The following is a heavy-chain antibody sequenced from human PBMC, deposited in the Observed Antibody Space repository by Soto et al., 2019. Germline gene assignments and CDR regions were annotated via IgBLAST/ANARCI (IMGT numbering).Heavy chain of an antibody. D-gene: IGHD1-26*01. CDR2: IYYSGST. Sequence: PSETLSLTCTVSGGSISSSSYYWGWIRQPPGKGLEWIGSIYYSGSTYYNPSLKSRVTISVDTSKNQFSLKLSSVTAADTAVYYSARRRWANWFDPWGQGTLVTVSS. CDR1: GGSISSSSYY. V-gene: IGHV4-39*01. CDR3: ARRRWANWFDP. J-gene: IGHJ5*02.